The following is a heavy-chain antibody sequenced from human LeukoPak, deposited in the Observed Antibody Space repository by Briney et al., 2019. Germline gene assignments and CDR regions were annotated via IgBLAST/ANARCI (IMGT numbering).Heavy chain of an antibody. V-gene: IGHV3-30*14. J-gene: IGHJ5*02. CDR2: ISYDGDNK. CDR3: ARSVGAS. CDR1: GFTFSNYA. Sequence: PGGSLRLSCVASGFTFSNYALHWVRQAPGKGLEWVAVISYDGDNKYNADSVKGRFTISRDNSKNTLYLQMNSLRAEDTAVYYCARSVGASWGQGTLVTVSS. D-gene: IGHD1-26*01.